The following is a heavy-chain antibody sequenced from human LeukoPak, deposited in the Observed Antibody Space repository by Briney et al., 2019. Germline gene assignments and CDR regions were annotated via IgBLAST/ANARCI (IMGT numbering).Heavy chain of an antibody. CDR3: ARENYGGNSISGAFDI. D-gene: IGHD4-23*01. V-gene: IGHV4-34*01. J-gene: IGHJ3*02. Sequence: SETLSLTCAVYGGSFSGYYWSWIRQPPGKGLELIGEINHSGSTNYNPSLKSRVTISVDTSKNQFSLKLSSVTAADTAVYYCARENYGGNSISGAFDIWGQGTMVTVSS. CDR1: GGSFSGYY. CDR2: INHSGST.